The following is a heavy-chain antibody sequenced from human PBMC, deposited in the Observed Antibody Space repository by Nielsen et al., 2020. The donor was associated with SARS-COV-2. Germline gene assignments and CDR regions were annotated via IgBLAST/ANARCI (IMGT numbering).Heavy chain of an antibody. CDR2: IYPGDSDT. J-gene: IGHJ6*02. Sequence: VRQMPGKGLEWMGIIYPGDSDTRYSPSFQGQVTISADKSISTAYLQWSSLKASDTAMYYCARATPPKNPLSTMVRGYGMDVWGQGTTVTVSS. CDR3: ARATPPKNPLSTMVRGYGMDV. D-gene: IGHD3-10*01. V-gene: IGHV5-51*01.